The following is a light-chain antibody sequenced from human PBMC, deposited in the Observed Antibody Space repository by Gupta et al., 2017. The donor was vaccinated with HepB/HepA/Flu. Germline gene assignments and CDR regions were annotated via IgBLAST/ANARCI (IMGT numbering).Light chain of an antibody. CDR2: RSN. Sequence: QSVLTQPPSASGTPGQRVIISCSGSHSNIGTNFMYWFQQFPGTAPKPLIFRSNQRPSGVPDRFSGSKSGTSASLAISGLRSEDEADYYGVAWDDTLGGCVFGGGTKLTVL. CDR1: HSNIGTNF. J-gene: IGLJ3*02. V-gene: IGLV1-47*01. CDR3: VAWDDTLGGCV.